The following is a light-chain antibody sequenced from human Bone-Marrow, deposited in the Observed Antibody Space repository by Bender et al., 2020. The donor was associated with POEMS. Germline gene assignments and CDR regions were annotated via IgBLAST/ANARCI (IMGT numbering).Light chain of an antibody. V-gene: IGLV2-23*02. CDR2: EVN. CDR3: CSFAGSSPFAYV. CDR1: SSNVGSYNL. Sequence: QSALTQPASVSGSPGQSITISCTGTSSNVGSYNLVSWYQQHPGKPPKLMIYEVNKRPSGVSNRFSGSKSGNTASLTISGLQAEDETDYYCCSFAGSSPFAYVFGTGTRVTVL. J-gene: IGLJ1*01.